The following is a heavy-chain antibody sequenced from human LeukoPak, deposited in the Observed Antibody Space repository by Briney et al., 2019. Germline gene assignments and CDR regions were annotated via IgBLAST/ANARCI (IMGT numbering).Heavy chain of an antibody. V-gene: IGHV3-21*01. Sequence: GGSLRLSCAASGFTFSTYSMNWVRQAPGKGLEWVSSISGSSNYIIYADSVKGRFTISRDNARNSLYLQMNSLRAEDTAVYYCARDLIAAAGTFDYWGQGTLVTVSS. J-gene: IGHJ4*02. CDR3: ARDLIAAAGTFDY. CDR2: ISGSSNYI. CDR1: GFTFSTYS. D-gene: IGHD6-13*01.